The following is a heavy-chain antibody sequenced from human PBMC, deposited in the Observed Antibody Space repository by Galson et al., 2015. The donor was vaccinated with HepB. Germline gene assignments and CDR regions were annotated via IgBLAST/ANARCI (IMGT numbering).Heavy chain of an antibody. CDR2: ISYDGSNK. Sequence: SLRLSCAASGFTFSSYGTHWVRQAPGKGLEWVAVISYDGSNKYYADSVKGRFTISRDNSKNTLYLQMNSLRAEDTAVYYCAKDRKGLYDFWSGWYYYMDVWGKGTTVTVSS. CDR1: GFTFSSYG. D-gene: IGHD3-3*01. V-gene: IGHV3-30*18. CDR3: AKDRKGLYDFWSGWYYYMDV. J-gene: IGHJ6*03.